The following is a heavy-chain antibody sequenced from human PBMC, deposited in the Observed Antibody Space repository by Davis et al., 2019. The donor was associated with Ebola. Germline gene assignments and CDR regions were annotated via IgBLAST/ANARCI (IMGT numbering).Heavy chain of an antibody. CDR2: ISGSGGST. Sequence: GGSLRLSCAASGFTFSDYYMSWIRQAPGKGLEWVSAISGSGGSTYYADSMKGRFTISRDNSKNTLYLQMNSLRAEDTAVYYCARATHFDYWGQGTLVTVSS. CDR1: GFTFSDYY. D-gene: IGHD2-15*01. V-gene: IGHV3-23*01. J-gene: IGHJ4*02. CDR3: ARATHFDY.